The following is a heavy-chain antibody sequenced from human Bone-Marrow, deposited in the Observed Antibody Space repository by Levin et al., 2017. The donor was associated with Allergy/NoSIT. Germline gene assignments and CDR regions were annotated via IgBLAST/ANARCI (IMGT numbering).Heavy chain of an antibody. CDR1: GGTFTNFV. Sequence: KISCKASGGTFTNFVISWVRQAPGQGLEWMGGTVPMFGITNYAHKFQGRITITVDESTSIAYMEVNSLISEDTAVYYCARSGQSSSSMDYWGQGTLVTVSS. CDR2: TVPMFGIT. J-gene: IGHJ4*02. V-gene: IGHV1-69*01. D-gene: IGHD6-6*01. CDR3: ARSGQSSSSMDY.